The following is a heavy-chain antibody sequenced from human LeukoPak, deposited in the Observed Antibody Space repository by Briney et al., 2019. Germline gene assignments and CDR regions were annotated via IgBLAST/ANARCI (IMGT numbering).Heavy chain of an antibody. Sequence: SETLSLTCSVSGGSISGYYWSWIRQSPGKGLEWIAYIYYSGSTYYNPSLKSRLTISVDTSKNQFSLKLSSVTRADTAVYYCARHIVSGSGSYLEDFDYWGQGTLVTVSS. V-gene: IGHV4-59*08. D-gene: IGHD1-26*01. CDR3: ARHIVSGSGSYLEDFDY. J-gene: IGHJ4*02. CDR1: GGSISGYY. CDR2: IYYSGST.